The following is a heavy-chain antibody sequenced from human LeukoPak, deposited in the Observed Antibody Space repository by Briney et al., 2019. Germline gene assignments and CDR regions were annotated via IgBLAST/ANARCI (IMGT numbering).Heavy chain of an antibody. CDR3: ARFYDFWSGYPSYMDV. V-gene: IGHV1-18*01. J-gene: IGHJ6*03. D-gene: IGHD3-3*01. CDR2: ISAYNGNT. Sequence: ASVKVSCTASGYTFTSYGISRVRQAPGQGVEWMGWISAYNGNTNYAQKLQGRVTITTDTSTSTAYMELRSLRSDDTAVYYCARFYDFWSGYPSYMDVWGKGTTVTVSS. CDR1: GYTFTSYG.